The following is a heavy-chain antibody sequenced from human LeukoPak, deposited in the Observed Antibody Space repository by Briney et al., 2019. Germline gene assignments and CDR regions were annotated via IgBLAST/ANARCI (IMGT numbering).Heavy chain of an antibody. J-gene: IGHJ4*02. CDR2: INHSGST. CDR1: GGSFSGYY. V-gene: IGHV4-34*01. CDR3: ARGRIAVARTHFDY. D-gene: IGHD6-19*01. Sequence: PSETLSLTCAVYGGSFSGYYWSWIRQPPGKGLEWIGEINHSGSTNYNPSLKSRVTISVDTSKNQFSLKLSSVTAADTAVYYCARGRIAVARTHFDYWGQGTLVTASS.